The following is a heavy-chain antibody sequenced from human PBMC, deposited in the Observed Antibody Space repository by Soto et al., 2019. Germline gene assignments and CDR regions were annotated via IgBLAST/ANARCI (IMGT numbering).Heavy chain of an antibody. Sequence: VGSLRLSCAASGFTFSSYAMHWVRQAPGKGLEWVAVISYDGSNKYYADSVKGRFTISRDNSKNTLYLQMNSLRAEDTAVYYCARDESYYGSGSYRYDDGFAAVSLFDYWGQGTLVTVSS. CDR3: ARDESYYGSGSYRYDDGFAAVSLFDY. D-gene: IGHD3-10*01. J-gene: IGHJ4*02. CDR2: ISYDGSNK. V-gene: IGHV3-30-3*01. CDR1: GFTFSSYA.